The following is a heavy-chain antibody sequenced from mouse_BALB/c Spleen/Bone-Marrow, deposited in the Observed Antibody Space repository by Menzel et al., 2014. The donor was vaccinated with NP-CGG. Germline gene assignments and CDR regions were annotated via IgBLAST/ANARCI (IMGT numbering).Heavy chain of an antibody. Sequence: QVQLQQSGAELVKPGASVKLSCKASGYTFTSYWMHWVKQRPGQGLEWIGEIDPSDSYTNYNQKFKGKATLTVDKSSSTAYMQLSSPTSGDSAVYYCARDSITTVVATDYWGQGTTLTVSS. CDR2: IDPSDSYT. V-gene: IGHV1-69*02. CDR1: GYTFTSYW. J-gene: IGHJ2*01. D-gene: IGHD1-1*01. CDR3: ARDSITTVVATDY.